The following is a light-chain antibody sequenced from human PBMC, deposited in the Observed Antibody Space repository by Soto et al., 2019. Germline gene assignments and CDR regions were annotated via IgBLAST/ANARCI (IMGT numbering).Light chain of an antibody. CDR2: GNS. Sequence: VLTQPPSVSGAPGQRVTISCTGSSSNIGAGYDVHWYQQLPGTAPKLLIYGNSNRPSGVPDRFSGSKSGTSASLAITGLQAEDEADYYCQSYDSSLSGYVFGTGTKVNVL. J-gene: IGLJ1*01. V-gene: IGLV1-40*01. CDR1: SSNIGAGYD. CDR3: QSYDSSLSGYV.